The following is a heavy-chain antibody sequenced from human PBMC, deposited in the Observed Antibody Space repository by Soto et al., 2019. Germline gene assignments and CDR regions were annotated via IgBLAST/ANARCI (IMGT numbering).Heavy chain of an antibody. V-gene: IGHV1-69*13. J-gene: IGHJ1*01. CDR1: GGTFSSYA. D-gene: IGHD1-7*01. CDR3: ARVDHNWNYVGGKPPEGS. CDR2: IIHIFGTA. Sequence: SVKVSCKASGGTFSSYAISWVGQAPGQGLEWMGGIIHIFGTANYAQKFQGRVTITADESTSTAYMELSSLRSEDKAVYYCARVDHNWNYVGGKPPEGSWG.